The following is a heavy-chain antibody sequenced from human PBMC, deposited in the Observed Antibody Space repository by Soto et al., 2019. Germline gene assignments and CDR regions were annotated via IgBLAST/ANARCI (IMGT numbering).Heavy chain of an antibody. Sequence: GASVKVSCKASGGTFSSYAISWVRQAPGQGLEWMGGIIPIFGTANYAQKFQGRVTITADESTSTAYMELSSLRSEDTAVYYCASGRRGRRAEAGTFDYWGQGTLVTVSS. CDR3: ASGRRGRRAEAGTFDY. V-gene: IGHV1-69*13. CDR1: GGTFSSYA. CDR2: IIPIFGTA. J-gene: IGHJ4*02. D-gene: IGHD6-19*01.